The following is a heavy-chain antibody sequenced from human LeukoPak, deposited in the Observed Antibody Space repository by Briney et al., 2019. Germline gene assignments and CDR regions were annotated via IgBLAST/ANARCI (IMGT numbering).Heavy chain of an antibody. CDR3: AKGTGSNDDFWSGYYY. J-gene: IGHJ4*02. Sequence: PGGSLRLSCAASGFTFDDYAMHWVRQAPGKGLEWVSLISGDGGSTYYADPVKGRFTISRDNSKNSLYLQMNILRTEDTALYYCAKGTGSNDDFWSGYYYWGQGTLVTVSS. CDR1: GFTFDDYA. CDR2: ISGDGGST. V-gene: IGHV3-43*02. D-gene: IGHD3-3*01.